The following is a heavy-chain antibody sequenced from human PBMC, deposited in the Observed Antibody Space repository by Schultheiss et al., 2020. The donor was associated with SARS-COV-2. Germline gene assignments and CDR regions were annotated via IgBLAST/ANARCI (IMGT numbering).Heavy chain of an antibody. V-gene: IGHV3-33*05. CDR1: GFTFSSYG. J-gene: IGHJ4*02. Sequence: GGSLRLSCAASGFTFSSYGMHWVRQAPGKGLEWVAVISYDGSNKYYADSVKGRFTISRDNSKNTLYLQMNSLRAEDTAVYYCARGKGATTYLDYWGQGTLVTVSS. D-gene: IGHD1-26*01. CDR2: ISYDGSNK. CDR3: ARGKGATTYLDY.